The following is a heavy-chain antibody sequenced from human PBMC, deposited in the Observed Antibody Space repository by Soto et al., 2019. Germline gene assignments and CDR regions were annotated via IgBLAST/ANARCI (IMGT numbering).Heavy chain of an antibody. V-gene: IGHV1-18*04. CDR2: ISAYNGNT. J-gene: IGHJ5*02. D-gene: IGHD2-2*02. Sequence: ASVKVSCKASGYTFTSYGISWVRQAPGQGLEWMGWISAYNGNTNYAQKLQGRVTMTTDTSTSTAYMELRSLRSDDTAVYYCARVGDCSSTSWYTYWFDPWGQGTLVTVSS. CDR1: GYTFTSYG. CDR3: ARVGDCSSTSWYTYWFDP.